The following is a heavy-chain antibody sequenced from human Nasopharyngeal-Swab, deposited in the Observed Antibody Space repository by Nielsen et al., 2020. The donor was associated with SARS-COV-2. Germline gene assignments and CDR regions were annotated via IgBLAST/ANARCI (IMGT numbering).Heavy chain of an antibody. CDR1: GGTLSSYG. D-gene: IGHD3-3*01. Sequence: SVKVSCKASGGTLSSYGISWVRQAPGQGLEWMGGLIPLFGTTNYAQKFQGRVTITADKSAVTAFMELSGLESEDTAVYYCATPGGFWKGFDYWGQGTLVTVSS. CDR2: LIPLFGTT. CDR3: ATPGGFWKGFDY. J-gene: IGHJ4*02. V-gene: IGHV1-69*06.